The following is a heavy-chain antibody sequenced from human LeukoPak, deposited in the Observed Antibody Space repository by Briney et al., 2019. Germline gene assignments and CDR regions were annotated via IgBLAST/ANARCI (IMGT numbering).Heavy chain of an antibody. D-gene: IGHD6-13*01. J-gene: IGHJ4*02. Sequence: ASVKVSCKASGYIFTGYYIYWVRQAPGQGLEWMGWINPHSGATNYAQRFQGRVTMTRETFMTTAYMDLSSLTSDDTAVYYCARDLGYSSSWYFWGQGTLVTVSS. CDR1: GYIFTGYY. CDR3: ARDLGYSSSWYF. V-gene: IGHV1-2*02. CDR2: INPHSGAT.